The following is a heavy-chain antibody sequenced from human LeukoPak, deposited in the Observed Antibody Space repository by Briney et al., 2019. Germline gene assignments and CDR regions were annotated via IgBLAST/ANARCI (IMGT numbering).Heavy chain of an antibody. CDR1: GGSISSGGYY. CDR3: ARGRLRYFDWLSYFDY. V-gene: IGHV4-31*03. D-gene: IGHD3-9*01. Sequence: SETLSLTCTVSGGSISSGGYYWSWIRQHPGKGLEWIGYIYYSGSTYYNPSLKSRVTISVDTSKNQFSLKLSSVTAADTAVYYCARGRLRYFDWLSYFDYWGQGTLVTVSS. CDR2: IYYSGST. J-gene: IGHJ4*02.